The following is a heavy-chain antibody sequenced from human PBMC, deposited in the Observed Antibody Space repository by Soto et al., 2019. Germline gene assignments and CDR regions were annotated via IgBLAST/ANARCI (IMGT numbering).Heavy chain of an antibody. Sequence: EVQLVESGGGRVEPGGSLRLSCVASGFTLSTHAMVWVRQAPGKGLEWVSSISSSGSSVYYEDSVEGRFTISRDDARNSVYLQMSSLRVEDTAVYLCARDGNYHEFWGQGTLVSVSS. CDR1: GFTLSTHA. CDR3: ARDGNYHEF. V-gene: IGHV3-21*01. D-gene: IGHD1-1*01. J-gene: IGHJ4*02. CDR2: ISSSGSSV.